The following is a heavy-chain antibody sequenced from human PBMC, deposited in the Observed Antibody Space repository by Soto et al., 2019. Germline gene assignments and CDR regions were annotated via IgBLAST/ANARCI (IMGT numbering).Heavy chain of an antibody. CDR2: VKQDGSEI. V-gene: IGHV3-7*05. CDR1: GYTFTNYG. Sequence: GASVKVSCKASGYTFTNYGITWVRQAPGKGLEWVASVKQDGSEIYYGDSVKGRFTISRDNAKNSLFLQLNSLRAEDTAMYYCARDPGISSGWYYFDYWGQGTLVTVSS. J-gene: IGHJ4*02. CDR3: ARDPGISSGWYYFDY. D-gene: IGHD6-19*01.